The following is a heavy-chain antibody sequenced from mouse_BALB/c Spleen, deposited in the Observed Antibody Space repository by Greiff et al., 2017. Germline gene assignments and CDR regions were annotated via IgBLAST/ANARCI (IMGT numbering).Heavy chain of an antibody. J-gene: IGHJ1*01. CDR2: ISSGGSYT. V-gene: IGHV5-6-4*01. CDR1: GFTFSSYT. Sequence: EVMVVESGGGLVKPGGSLKLSCAASGFTFSSYTMSWVRQTPEKRLEWVATISSGGSYTYYPDSVKGRFTISRDNAKNTLYLQMSSLKSEDTAMYYCTRDGGYSYFDVWGAGTTVTVSS. CDR3: TRDGGYSYFDV.